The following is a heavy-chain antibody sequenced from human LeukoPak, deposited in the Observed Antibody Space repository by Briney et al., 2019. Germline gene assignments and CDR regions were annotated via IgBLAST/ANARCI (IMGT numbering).Heavy chain of an antibody. J-gene: IGHJ4*02. CDR2: ISASGRGT. Sequence: GGSLRLSCAGSGFNFSSFVMTWVRQAPGKGLEWVSSISASGRGTYYADSVKGRFTISRDNSKNTLYLQVNSLRAEDTAVYHCAKKSPIFGVVTPLFDYWGQGTLVSVSS. CDR3: AKKSPIFGVVTPLFDY. CDR1: GFNFSSFV. V-gene: IGHV3-23*01. D-gene: IGHD3-3*01.